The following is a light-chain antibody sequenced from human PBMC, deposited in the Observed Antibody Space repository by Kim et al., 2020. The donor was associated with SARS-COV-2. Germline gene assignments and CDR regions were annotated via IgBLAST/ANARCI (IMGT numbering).Light chain of an antibody. Sequence: ASIGDRVTITCHASQGISNYLAWYQQKPGKVPTLLIYAASTLQSGVPSRFSGSGSWTYFTLTISSLQPEDVATYYCQKYNSAPQTFGGGTKVDIK. CDR1: QGISNY. V-gene: IGKV1-27*01. CDR3: QKYNSAPQT. CDR2: AAS. J-gene: IGKJ4*01.